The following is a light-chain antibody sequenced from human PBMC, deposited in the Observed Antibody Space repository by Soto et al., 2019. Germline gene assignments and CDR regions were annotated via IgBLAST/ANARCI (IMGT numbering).Light chain of an antibody. J-gene: IGLJ2*01. CDR2: EVS. CDR1: SSDVGGYNY. V-gene: IGLV2-14*01. Sequence: QSVLTQPASVSGSPGQSITISCTGTSSDVGGYNYVSWYQQHPGKAPKLMIYEVSNRPSGVSSRFSGSKSGNTASLTISGLQAEDKADYYCSSYTRSSALVLFGGGTKLTVL. CDR3: SSYTRSSALVL.